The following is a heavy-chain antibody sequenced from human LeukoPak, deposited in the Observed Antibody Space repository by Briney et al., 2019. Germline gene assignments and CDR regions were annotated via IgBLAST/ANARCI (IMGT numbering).Heavy chain of an antibody. Sequence: SETLSLTCTVYGGSFSDYYWSWIRQPPGKGLEWIGEISHSGSTNYNPSLKSRVTISVDTSKNQFSLKLTSVTAADAAVYFCARAYVVVVAASDAFDIWGQGTVVTVSS. V-gene: IGHV4-34*01. CDR3: ARAYVVVVAASDAFDI. CDR1: GGSFSDYY. D-gene: IGHD2-15*01. J-gene: IGHJ3*02. CDR2: ISHSGST.